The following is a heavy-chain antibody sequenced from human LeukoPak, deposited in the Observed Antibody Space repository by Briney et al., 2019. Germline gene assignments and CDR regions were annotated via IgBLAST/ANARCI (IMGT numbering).Heavy chain of an antibody. J-gene: IGHJ2*01. CDR3: ASAGLGSGWYWYFDL. Sequence: SVKLSCTSSGGTFSSYAISWVRQAPGQGREWMGGIIPIFGTANYAQKFQGRVTITADESTSTAYMELSSLRSEDTAVYYCASAGLGSGWYWYFDLWGRGTLVTVSS. D-gene: IGHD6-19*01. V-gene: IGHV1-69*13. CDR2: IIPIFGTA. CDR1: GGTFSSYA.